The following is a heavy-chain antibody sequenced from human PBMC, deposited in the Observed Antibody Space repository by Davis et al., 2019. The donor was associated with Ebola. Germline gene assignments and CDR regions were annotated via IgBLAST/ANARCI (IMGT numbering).Heavy chain of an antibody. V-gene: IGHV3-48*02. CDR2: ISSGGRTI. Sequence: GGSLRLSCPASGFTFSSNTMTWVRQAPGKGLEWVSYISSGGRTIYYADSVKGRFTISRDNAKKSLYLQMSSLRDEDTAVYYCATVRGVCTDGVCSPYWYFDLWGRGTLVTVSS. J-gene: IGHJ2*01. CDR1: GFTFSSNT. D-gene: IGHD2-8*01. CDR3: ATVRGVCTDGVCSPYWYFDL.